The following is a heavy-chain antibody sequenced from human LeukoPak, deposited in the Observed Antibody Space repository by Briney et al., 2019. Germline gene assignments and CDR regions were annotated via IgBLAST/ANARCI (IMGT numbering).Heavy chain of an antibody. CDR1: GFTFSSSA. CDR3: AKQLGYCSDGSCYFPY. D-gene: IGHD2-15*01. CDR2: ISNNGGYT. Sequence: TGGSLRLSCAASGFTFSSSALSSVRQAPGQGLEWLSAISNNGGYTYYADSVQGRFTISRDNSKSTLCLQMNSLRAEDTAVYYCAKQLGYCSDGSCYFPYWGQGTLVTVSS. V-gene: IGHV3-23*01. J-gene: IGHJ4*02.